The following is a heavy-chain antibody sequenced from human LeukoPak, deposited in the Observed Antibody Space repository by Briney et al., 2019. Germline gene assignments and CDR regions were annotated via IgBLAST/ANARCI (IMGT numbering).Heavy chain of an antibody. CDR2: INPNSGGT. CDR1: GYTFTGYY. Sequence: GASVKVSCKASGYTFTGYYMHWVRQAPGQGLEWMGWINPNSGGTNYAQKFQGRVTMTRDTSISTAYMELGRLRSDDTAVYYCARDGRDSSGWYIYYGMDVWGQGTTVTVSS. V-gene: IGHV1-2*02. CDR3: ARDGRDSSGWYIYYGMDV. D-gene: IGHD6-19*01. J-gene: IGHJ6*02.